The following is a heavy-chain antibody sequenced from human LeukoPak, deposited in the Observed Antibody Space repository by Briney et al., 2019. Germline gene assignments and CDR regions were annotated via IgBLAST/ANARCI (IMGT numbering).Heavy chain of an antibody. J-gene: IGHJ4*02. CDR3: AKILFGSGTYPTQYYFDY. CDR1: GFTFNNNA. D-gene: IGHD3-10*01. V-gene: IGHV3-23*01. CDR2: ISGSGGNT. Sequence: GGSLRLSCAASGFTFNNNAMSWVRQAPGKGLEWVSAISGSGGNTYYPDSVKGRFTISRDNSKNTLYLQMNSLRAEDSAVYYCAKILFGSGTYPTQYYFDYWGQGTLVTVSS.